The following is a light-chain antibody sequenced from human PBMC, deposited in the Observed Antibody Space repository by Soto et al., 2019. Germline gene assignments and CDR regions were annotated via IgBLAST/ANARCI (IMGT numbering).Light chain of an antibody. V-gene: IGKV1-39*01. J-gene: IGKJ2*01. Sequence: DIQMTQSPSSLSASVGVRVTITCRASQSISSYLNWYQQKLGKAPKLLIYAASSLQSGVPSRFSGSGSGTDFTLTISSLQPEDFATYYCQQSYSTPPYTFGQGTKLEIK. CDR1: QSISSY. CDR3: QQSYSTPPYT. CDR2: AAS.